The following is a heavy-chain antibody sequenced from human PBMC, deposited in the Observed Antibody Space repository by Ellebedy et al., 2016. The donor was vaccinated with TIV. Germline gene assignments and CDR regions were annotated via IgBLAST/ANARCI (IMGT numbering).Heavy chain of an antibody. Sequence: GESLKISXAASGFTFSSYAMSWVRQAPGKGLEWVSAISGSGGSTYYADSVKGRFTISRDNSKNTLYLQMNSLRAEDTAVYYCAKVGLRGSSGYYYRAGYFDYWGQGTLVIVSS. CDR2: ISGSGGST. CDR1: GFTFSSYA. D-gene: IGHD3-22*01. V-gene: IGHV3-23*01. CDR3: AKVGLRGSSGYYYRAGYFDY. J-gene: IGHJ4*02.